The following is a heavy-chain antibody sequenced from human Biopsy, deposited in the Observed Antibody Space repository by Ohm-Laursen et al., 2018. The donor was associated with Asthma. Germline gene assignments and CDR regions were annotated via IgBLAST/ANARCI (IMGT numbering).Heavy chain of an antibody. CDR2: IATDGSNK. D-gene: IGHD2-21*01. V-gene: IGHV3-64D*08. Sequence: SLRLSCSASGFTFSSYSMHWVRQAPGRGPEYVSFIATDGSNKFYADSVKGRFTVSRDNSKHTLYLHMTGLRPEDTGVYYCVKDHSAGYYYFDDWGQGARVTVSS. CDR3: VKDHSAGYYYFDD. CDR1: GFTFSSYS. J-gene: IGHJ4*02.